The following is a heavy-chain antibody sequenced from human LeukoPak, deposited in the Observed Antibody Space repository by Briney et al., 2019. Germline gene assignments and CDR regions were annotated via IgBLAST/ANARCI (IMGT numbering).Heavy chain of an antibody. D-gene: IGHD2-15*01. Sequence: GASVKVSCKASGYTFTSYGISWVRQAPGQGLEWMGWINPNSGGTNYAQKFQGRVTMTRDTSISTAYMELSRLRSDDTAVYYCARRYCSGGSCYLLFDYWGQGTLVTVSS. CDR1: GYTFTSYG. V-gene: IGHV1-2*02. CDR2: INPNSGGT. J-gene: IGHJ4*02. CDR3: ARRYCSGGSCYLLFDY.